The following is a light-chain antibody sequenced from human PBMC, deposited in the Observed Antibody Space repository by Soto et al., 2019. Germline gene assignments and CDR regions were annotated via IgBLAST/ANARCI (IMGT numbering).Light chain of an antibody. CDR1: SSDVGGYNY. CDR3: GSYTSSSTLVV. J-gene: IGLJ2*01. V-gene: IGLV2-14*01. CDR2: DVS. Sequence: QSVLTQPASVSGSPGQSITISCTGTSSDVGGYNYVSWYQQHPGNAPKLMIYDVSNRPSGVSNRFSGSKSGNTASLTIAGPQAEDEADYYCGSYTSSSTLVVFGGGTKLTVL.